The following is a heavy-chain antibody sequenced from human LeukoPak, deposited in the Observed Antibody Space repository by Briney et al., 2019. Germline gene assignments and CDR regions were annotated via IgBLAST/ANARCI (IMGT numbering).Heavy chain of an antibody. Sequence: PSETLSLTCTVSGASVSSSDYYWGWIRQPPGMRLEWIGNLYFSGNPYYNPSLNSRVTISVDTSKNQFSLKMRSVTAADTAVYYCARVHAVGDAFDIWGQGTMVTVSS. V-gene: IGHV4-39*01. D-gene: IGHD6-19*01. J-gene: IGHJ3*02. CDR1: GASVSSSDYY. CDR2: LYFSGNP. CDR3: ARVHAVGDAFDI.